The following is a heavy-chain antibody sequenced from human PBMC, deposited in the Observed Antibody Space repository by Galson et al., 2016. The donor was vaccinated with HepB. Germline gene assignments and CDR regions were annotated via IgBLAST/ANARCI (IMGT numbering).Heavy chain of an antibody. CDR3: ARDRLAAAAPWVAFAR. CDR2: IDHSGGI. D-gene: IGHD6-13*01. Sequence: LSLTFTVSGGSIINYYWSWIRQPPGKGLEWIAYIDHSGGIKYNPSLKSRVTLSVDTSKNQFSLKLSSMTAADTAVYYCARDRLAAAAPWVAFARWGQGTMVTVSS. CDR1: GGSIINYY. J-gene: IGHJ3*01. V-gene: IGHV4-59*01.